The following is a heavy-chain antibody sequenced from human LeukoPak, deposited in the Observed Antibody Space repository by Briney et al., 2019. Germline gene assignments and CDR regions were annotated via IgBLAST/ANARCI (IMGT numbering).Heavy chain of an antibody. CDR2: IYYSGNT. CDR1: GGSVSSSKYY. J-gene: IGHJ4*02. Sequence: SETLSLTCTVSGGSVSSSKYYWGWIRKPPGKGLEWIGSIYYSGNTYYNPSLKSRVTISVDTSKNQFSLKLRSVTAADTAVYYCARGGGDYFDYWGQGTLVTVSS. V-gene: IGHV4-39*07. D-gene: IGHD4-17*01. CDR3: ARGGGDYFDY.